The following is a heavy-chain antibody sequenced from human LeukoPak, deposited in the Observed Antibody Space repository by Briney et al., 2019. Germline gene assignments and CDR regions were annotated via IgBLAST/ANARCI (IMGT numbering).Heavy chain of an antibody. D-gene: IGHD3-10*01. CDR2: ITSSSSYT. Sequence: GGSLRLSCAAPGITFSNYNMNWVRQAPGKGLEWISSITSSSSYTFYADSVKGRFTISRDNSKNTLYLQMNSLRAEDTALYYCATVFGAAYSDYWGQGTQVTVSS. J-gene: IGHJ4*02. V-gene: IGHV3-21*01. CDR3: ATVFGAAYSDY. CDR1: GITFSNYN.